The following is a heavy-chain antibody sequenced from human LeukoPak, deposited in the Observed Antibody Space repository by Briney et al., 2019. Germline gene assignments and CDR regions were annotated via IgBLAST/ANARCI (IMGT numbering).Heavy chain of an antibody. CDR2: IYYSGST. CDR3: AREFGELGTNWFDP. CDR1: GGSISSSSYY. D-gene: IGHD3-10*01. V-gene: IGHV4-39*07. Sequence: SETLSLTCTVSGGSISSSSYYWGWIRQPPGKGLEWIGSIYYSGSTYYNPSLKSRVTISVDTSKNQFSLKLSSVTAADTAVYYCAREFGELGTNWFDPWGQGTLVTVSS. J-gene: IGHJ5*02.